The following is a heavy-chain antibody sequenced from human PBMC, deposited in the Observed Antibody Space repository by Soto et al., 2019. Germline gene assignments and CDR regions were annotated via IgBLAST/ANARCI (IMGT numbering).Heavy chain of an antibody. CDR1: GGSISSYY. CDR2: IYYSGNT. V-gene: IGHV4-59*01. CDR3: ARLGSAAGALDY. J-gene: IGHJ4*02. Sequence: PSETLSLTCIVSGGSISSYYWNWIRQPPGKGLEWIGYIYYSGNTNYNPSLQSRVTISVDTSKNQFSLKLNSVTAADTAVYYCARLGSAAGALDYWGQGTLVTVYS. D-gene: IGHD3-10*01.